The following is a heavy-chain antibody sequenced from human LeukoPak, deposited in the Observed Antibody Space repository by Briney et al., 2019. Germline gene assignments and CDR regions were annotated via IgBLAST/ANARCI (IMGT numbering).Heavy chain of an antibody. Sequence: YLRLSCTAAGFTFGDYAMSWVRQAPGKGLEWVGFIRAKPYGGVTEDAASVKGRFTISRDDSANIAYLQINSLKTEDTGVYYCTRDGGGWGRYGKDWGQGTLVTVSS. CDR1: GFTFGDYA. V-gene: IGHV3-49*04. CDR2: IRAKPYGGVT. CDR3: TRDGGGWGRYGKD. D-gene: IGHD3-16*01. J-gene: IGHJ4*02.